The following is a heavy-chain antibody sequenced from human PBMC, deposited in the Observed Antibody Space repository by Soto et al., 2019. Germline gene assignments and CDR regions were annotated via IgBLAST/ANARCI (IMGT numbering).Heavy chain of an antibody. D-gene: IGHD6-6*01. CDR3: ARGPHRQYSSSDYYYYGMDV. CDR2: INHSGST. V-gene: IGHV4-34*01. Sequence: QVQLQQWGAGLLKPSETLSLTCAVYGGSFSGYYWSWIRQPPGKGLEWIGEINHSGSTNYNPSLMSRVTISVDTARNQVSLKLSSVTAADTAVYYCARGPHRQYSSSDYYYYGMDVWGQGTTVTVSS. CDR1: GGSFSGYY. J-gene: IGHJ6*02.